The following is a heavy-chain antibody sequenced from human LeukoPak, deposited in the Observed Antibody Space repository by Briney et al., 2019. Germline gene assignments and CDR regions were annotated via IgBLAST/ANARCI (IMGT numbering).Heavy chain of an antibody. V-gene: IGHV3-21*01. CDR2: ISSSSSYI. D-gene: IGHD2-2*01. J-gene: IGHJ6*04. Sequence: GGSLRLSCAASGFTFSSYSMNWVRQAPGKGLEWVSSISSSSSYIYYADSVKGRSTISRDNAKNSLYLQMNSLRAEDTAVYYCARFGPPMVVPAAIPYYYYYGMDVWGKGTTVTVSS. CDR1: GFTFSSYS. CDR3: ARFGPPMVVPAAIPYYYYYGMDV.